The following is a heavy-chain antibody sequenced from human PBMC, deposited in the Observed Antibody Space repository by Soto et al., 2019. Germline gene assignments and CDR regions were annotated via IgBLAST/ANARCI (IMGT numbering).Heavy chain of an antibody. Sequence: DVQLVESGGGLVLRGESLRLSCAASGFTVGSAYMSWVRQAPGKGLEWVAGIYSGGNTYYADSVKGRFTISRDTSKNRLYLQMNSLRAEDAAIYYCARDPWVGDIGDYWAQGTLVTVSS. CDR1: GFTVGSAY. J-gene: IGHJ4*02. CDR2: IYSGGNT. V-gene: IGHV3-66*01. CDR3: ARDPWVGDIGDY. D-gene: IGHD4-17*01.